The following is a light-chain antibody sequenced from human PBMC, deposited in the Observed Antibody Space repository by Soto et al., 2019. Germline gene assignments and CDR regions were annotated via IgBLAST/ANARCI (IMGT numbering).Light chain of an antibody. CDR1: SSNIGAGYD. CDR3: QSYDSSLSGWV. V-gene: IGLV1-40*01. CDR2: GNS. J-gene: IGLJ3*02. Sequence: QSVLTQPPSVSGAPGPRVTISCTGSSSNIGAGYDVHWYQQLPGTDPKLLIYGNSNRPSGVPDRFSGSKSGTSASLAITGRQAEDDADYDCQSYDSSLSGWVFGGGTKLTVL.